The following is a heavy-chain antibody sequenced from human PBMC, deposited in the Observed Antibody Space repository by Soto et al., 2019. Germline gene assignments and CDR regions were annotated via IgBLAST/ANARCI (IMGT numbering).Heavy chain of an antibody. J-gene: IGHJ6*02. D-gene: IGHD2-2*01. V-gene: IGHV1-58*01. CDR3: AAEEEGYCSSTSCGKSYYGMDV. Sequence: ASVKVSCKASGFTFTSSAVQWVRQARGQRLEWIGWIVVGSGNTNYAQKFQERVTITRDMSTSTAYMELSSLGSEDTAVYYCAAEEEGYCSSTSCGKSYYGMDVWGQGTTVTVSS. CDR2: IVVGSGNT. CDR1: GFTFTSSA.